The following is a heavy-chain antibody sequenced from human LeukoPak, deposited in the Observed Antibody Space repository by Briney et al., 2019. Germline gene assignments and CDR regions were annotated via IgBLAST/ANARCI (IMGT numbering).Heavy chain of an antibody. J-gene: IGHJ4*02. D-gene: IGHD1-14*01. V-gene: IGHV1-8*01. Sequence: ASVKVSCKASGYTFTTYDITWVRQATGQGLEWMGWMNPDSGNTGYAQNLKGRVTMTSDPSISTAYMELSSLRSEDTAVYYCGRGIRNQPYSDYWGQGTLITVSS. CDR3: GRGIRNQPYSDY. CDR2: MNPDSGNT. CDR1: GYTFTTYD.